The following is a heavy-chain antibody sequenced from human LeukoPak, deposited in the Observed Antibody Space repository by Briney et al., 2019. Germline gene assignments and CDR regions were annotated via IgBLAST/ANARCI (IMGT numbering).Heavy chain of an antibody. Sequence: PSETLSLTCTVSGGSITSRNYYWGWIRQPPGKGLEWIGTIYDSGSTYYNPSLKSRVTISVDTSKNQFPLKLNSVTAADTAVYHCARLDYYDSSGLIDYWGQGTLVIVSS. CDR1: GGSITSRNYY. V-gene: IGHV4-39*01. CDR3: ARLDYYDSSGLIDY. D-gene: IGHD3-22*01. J-gene: IGHJ4*02. CDR2: IYDSGST.